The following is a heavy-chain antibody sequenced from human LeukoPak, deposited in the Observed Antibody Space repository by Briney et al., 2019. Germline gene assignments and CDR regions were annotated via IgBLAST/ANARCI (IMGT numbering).Heavy chain of an antibody. Sequence: ETLSLTCDVSGGYISSSNWWAWVRQAPGKGLEWVSSISSSSSYIYYADSVKGRFTISRDNAKNSLYLQMNSLRAEDTAVYYCARDGGYAVVWAFDIWGQGTMVTVSS. CDR1: GGYISSSNW. CDR2: ISSSSSYI. V-gene: IGHV3-21*01. J-gene: IGHJ3*02. CDR3: ARDGGYAVVWAFDI. D-gene: IGHD3-16*01.